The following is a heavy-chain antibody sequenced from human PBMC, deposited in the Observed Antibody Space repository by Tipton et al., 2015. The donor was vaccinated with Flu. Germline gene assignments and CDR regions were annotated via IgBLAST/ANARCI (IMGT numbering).Heavy chain of an antibody. CDR3: ATEYRGGGNRYYFDY. V-gene: IGHV4-38-2*02. D-gene: IGHD4-23*01. CDR1: GFSITDGSF. Sequence: TLSLTCTVSGFSITDGSFWGWIRQSPGRGLEWIGSIYHLGTTYYNPSLKSRATISVDTSKNQFSLKLSSVTAADTAVYYCATEYRGGGNRYYFDYWGQGTLVTVSS. CDR2: IYHLGTT. J-gene: IGHJ4*02.